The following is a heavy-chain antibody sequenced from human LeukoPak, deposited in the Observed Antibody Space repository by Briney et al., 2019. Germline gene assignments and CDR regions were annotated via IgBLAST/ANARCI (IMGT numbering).Heavy chain of an antibody. Sequence: PGGSLRLSCAASGFTFSSYSLNWVRQAPGKGLEWVASISSRSTYIYYGDSVKGRFTISRDNAKNSLYLQMNSLRAEDTAVYYCARAAGELWGQGTQVTVSS. CDR2: ISSRSTYI. CDR1: GFTFSSYS. D-gene: IGHD4-17*01. V-gene: IGHV3-21*01. J-gene: IGHJ1*01. CDR3: ARAAGEL.